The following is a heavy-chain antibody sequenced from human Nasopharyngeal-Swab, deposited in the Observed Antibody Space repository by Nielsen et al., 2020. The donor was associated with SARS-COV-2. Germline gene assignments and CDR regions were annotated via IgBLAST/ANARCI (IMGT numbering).Heavy chain of an antibody. CDR3: AGGNSADH. CDR1: GFTFSSYL. CDR2: IKEGGSEK. J-gene: IGHJ4*02. V-gene: IGHV3-7*03. Sequence: ESLKISCAASGFTFSSYLMSWVRPAPGKGLEWVANIKEGGSEKYYVDSVKGRFTISRDNAKNSLYLQMNSLRAEDTAVYYCAGGNSADHWGQGTLVTVSS. D-gene: IGHD4-23*01.